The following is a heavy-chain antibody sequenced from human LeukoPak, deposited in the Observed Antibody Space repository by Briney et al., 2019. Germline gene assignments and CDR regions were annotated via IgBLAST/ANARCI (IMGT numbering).Heavy chain of an antibody. D-gene: IGHD5-18*01. V-gene: IGHV3-74*01. CDR1: GFTFSSYW. CDR3: ARDPPGYSFDY. J-gene: IGHJ4*02. CDR2: INSDGSST. Sequence: GGSLRLSCAASGFTFSSYWMHWVRQAPGKGLVWVSRINSDGSSTSYADSVKGRFTISRDNAKNTRYLQMNSLRDEDTAVYYCARDPPGYSFDYWGQGTLVTVSS.